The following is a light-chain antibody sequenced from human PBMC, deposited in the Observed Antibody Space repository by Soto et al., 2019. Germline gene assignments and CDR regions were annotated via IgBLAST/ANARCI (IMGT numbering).Light chain of an antibody. Sequence: EIVLTQSPGTLSLSPGERATLSCRASQSVSSSYLVWYQLKPGQAPRLLIYGASSRATGIPDRFSGSGSGTDFTLTISNLEPEDFAVYYCQQYGSSPYTFGQGTKLEIK. CDR1: QSVSSSY. J-gene: IGKJ2*01. V-gene: IGKV3-20*01. CDR2: GAS. CDR3: QQYGSSPYT.